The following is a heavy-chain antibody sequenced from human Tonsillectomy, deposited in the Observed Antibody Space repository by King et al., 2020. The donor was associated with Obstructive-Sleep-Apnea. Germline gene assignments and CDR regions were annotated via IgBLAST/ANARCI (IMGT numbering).Heavy chain of an antibody. CDR1: GFTFGDYA. V-gene: IGHV3-49*03. Sequence: VQLVESGGGLVQPGRSLRLSCTASGFTFGDYAMSWFLQAPGEGLERVGFIRSKAYGGTTEYAASVKGRFTISRDDSKSIAYLQMNSLKTEDTAVYYCTRDGQYYYDSSGYFPYFDYWGQGTLVTVSS. D-gene: IGHD3-22*01. J-gene: IGHJ4*02. CDR3: TRDGQYYYDSSGYFPYFDY. CDR2: IRSKAYGGTT.